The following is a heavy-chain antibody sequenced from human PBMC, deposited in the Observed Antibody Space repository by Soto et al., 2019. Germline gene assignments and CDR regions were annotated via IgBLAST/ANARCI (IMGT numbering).Heavy chain of an antibody. CDR3: AKDRFPNTMATPFDY. J-gene: IGHJ4*02. V-gene: IGHV3-23*01. Sequence: PGGSLRLSCAASGFTFSSYAMSWVRQAPGKGLEWVSAISGSGGSTYYADSVKGRFTISRDNSKNTLYLQMNSLRAEDTAVYYCAKDRFPNTMATPFDYWGQGTLVTVSS. CDR2: ISGSGGST. CDR1: GFTFSSYA. D-gene: IGHD3-10*01.